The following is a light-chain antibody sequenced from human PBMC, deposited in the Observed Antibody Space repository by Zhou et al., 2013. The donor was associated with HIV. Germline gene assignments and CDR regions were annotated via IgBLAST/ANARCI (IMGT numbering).Light chain of an antibody. Sequence: SYELTQPPSVSVSPGQTATITCSGENLGNKYASWYQQKPGQSPVLVIYKDSERPSGIPERFSGSNSGNTATLTISGTQPMDEADYYCQAWDSSLGVFGTGTKVTVL. J-gene: IGLJ1*01. CDR1: NLGNKY. CDR3: QAWDSSLGV. CDR2: KDS. V-gene: IGLV3-1*01.